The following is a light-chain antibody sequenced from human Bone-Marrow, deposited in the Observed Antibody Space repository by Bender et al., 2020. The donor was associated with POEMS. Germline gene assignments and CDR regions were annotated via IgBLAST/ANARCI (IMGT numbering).Light chain of an antibody. Sequence: QSVLTQPPSVSAAPGQEVTISCSGSSSNIGNNYVSWYQQLPGTAPKLLIYENNKRPSGIPDRFSGSKSGTSASLASTGLQAEDEGDYYCQSYDNSLGGWVFGGGTKLTVL. CDR2: ENN. CDR1: SSNIGNNY. V-gene: IGLV1-51*02. J-gene: IGLJ3*02. CDR3: QSYDNSLGGWV.